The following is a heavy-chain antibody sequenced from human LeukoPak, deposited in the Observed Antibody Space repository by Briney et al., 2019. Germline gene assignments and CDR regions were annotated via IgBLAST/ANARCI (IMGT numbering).Heavy chain of an antibody. V-gene: IGHV1-69*05. CDR2: IIPIFGTA. CDR1: GYTFTGYY. D-gene: IGHD2-15*01. J-gene: IGHJ6*02. Sequence: SVKVSCKASGYTFTGYYMHWVRQAPGQGLEWMGGIIPIFGTANYAQKFQGRVTITTDESTSTAYMELRSLRSDDTAVYYCARAIYCSGGSCYWDYYYYYGMDVWGQGTTVTVSS. CDR3: ARAIYCSGGSCYWDYYYYYGMDV.